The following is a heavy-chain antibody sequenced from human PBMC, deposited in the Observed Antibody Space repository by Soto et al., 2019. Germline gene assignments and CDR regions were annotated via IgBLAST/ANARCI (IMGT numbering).Heavy chain of an antibody. CDR3: ARAIIGTTAFDY. Sequence: GGSLRLSCASSGFTLSVYALSWIRQAPGKELEWVSAISATGDRTYYADSVKGRFTISRDDFRNTLYLQMSTLSAEDTAVYYCARAIIGTTAFDYWGQGTLVTV. D-gene: IGHD1-20*01. CDR1: GFTLSVYA. J-gene: IGHJ4*02. V-gene: IGHV3-23*01. CDR2: ISATGDRT.